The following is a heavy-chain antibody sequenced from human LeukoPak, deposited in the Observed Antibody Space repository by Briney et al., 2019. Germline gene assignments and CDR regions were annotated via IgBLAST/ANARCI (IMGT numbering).Heavy chain of an antibody. V-gene: IGHV3-30*09. CDR1: GFTFSSYA. J-gene: IGHJ2*01. Sequence: QPGGSLRLSCAGSGFTFSSYAVHWVRQAPGKGLEWVAVISSIVNFEYYSDSVRGRFAISRDNSKNTVYLQMKSLTPEHTAVYYCARQGPPGQWYFDLWGRGGTLVTVSS. CDR2: ISSIVNFE. CDR3: ARQGPPGQWYFDL.